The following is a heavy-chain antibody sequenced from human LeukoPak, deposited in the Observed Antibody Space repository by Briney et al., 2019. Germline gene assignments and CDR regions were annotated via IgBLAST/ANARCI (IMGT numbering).Heavy chain of an antibody. CDR3: ARDRGNLDAFDI. D-gene: IGHD4-23*01. Sequence: LXXLSLTCTVSGYSISSGYYWGWIRPPPGKGLEWIGSIYHSGSTYYNPSLKSRVTISGDTSKNQFSLKLSSVTAADTAVYYCARDRGNLDAFDIWGQGTMVTVSS. V-gene: IGHV4-38-2*02. CDR1: GYSISSGYY. J-gene: IGHJ3*02. CDR2: IYHSGST.